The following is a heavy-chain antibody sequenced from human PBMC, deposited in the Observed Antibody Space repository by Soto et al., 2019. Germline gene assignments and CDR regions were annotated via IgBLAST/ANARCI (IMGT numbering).Heavy chain of an antibody. V-gene: IGHV1-18*01. CDR1: GYTFTSYD. D-gene: IGHD4-17*01. J-gene: IGHJ6*02. Sequence: QVQLVQSGAEVKKPGASVKVSCKASGYTFTSYDINWVRQATGQGLEWMGWISAYNGNTNYAQKLQGRVTMTTDTSTSTAYMELRSLRSDDTAVYYCARGRPVTTLSYYYGMDVWGQGTTVTVSS. CDR2: ISAYNGNT. CDR3: ARGRPVTTLSYYYGMDV.